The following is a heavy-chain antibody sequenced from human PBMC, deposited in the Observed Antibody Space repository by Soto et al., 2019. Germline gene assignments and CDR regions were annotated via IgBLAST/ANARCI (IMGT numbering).Heavy chain of an antibody. CDR1: GYTFTTYA. D-gene: IGHD3-10*01. Sequence: QVPLVQSGAEVKKPGASVRVSCKASGYTFTTYAFSWVRQAPGQGLEWMGWISAGNGDTNYAQRLQGRVTMTTDTYTNSAYMELKSLRPDDTAVYYCAREPLTMPRGAGNYYGMDVWGQGTTVTVSS. CDR2: ISAGNGDT. V-gene: IGHV1-18*01. J-gene: IGHJ6*02. CDR3: AREPLTMPRGAGNYYGMDV.